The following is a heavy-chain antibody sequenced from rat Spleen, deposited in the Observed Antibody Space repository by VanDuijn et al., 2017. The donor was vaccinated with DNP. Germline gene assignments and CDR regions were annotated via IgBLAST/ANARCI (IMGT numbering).Heavy chain of an antibody. J-gene: IGHJ3*01. V-gene: IGHV5S10*01. CDR3: ATSGYGYDGYPFAY. Sequence: EVQLVESGGGLVQPGNSLKLSCADSGFTFSAYAMAWVGQSPKKALEWVATIIYDGTPPYYRDSVKSRFTISRDNAKNTLFLQMDSLRSEDTATYYCATSGYGYDGYPFAYWGQGTLVTVSS. CDR1: GFTFSAYA. CDR2: IIYDGTPP. D-gene: IGHD1-12*03.